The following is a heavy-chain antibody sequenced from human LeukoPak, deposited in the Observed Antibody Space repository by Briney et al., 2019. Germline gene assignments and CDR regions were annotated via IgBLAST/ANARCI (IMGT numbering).Heavy chain of an antibody. Sequence: GRSLRLSCAASGFTFSSYAMHWVRQAPGKGLEWVAVISYDGSNKYYADSVKGRFTISRDNSKNTLYLQMNSPRAEDTAVYYCARTPDYYDSSGYVESQYYFDYWGQGTLVTVSS. CDR3: ARTPDYYDSSGYVESQYYFDY. V-gene: IGHV3-30-3*01. D-gene: IGHD3-22*01. CDR1: GFTFSSYA. J-gene: IGHJ4*02. CDR2: ISYDGSNK.